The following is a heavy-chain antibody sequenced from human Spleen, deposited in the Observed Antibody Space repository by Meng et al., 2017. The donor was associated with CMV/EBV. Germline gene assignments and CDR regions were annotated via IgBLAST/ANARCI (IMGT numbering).Heavy chain of an antibody. Sequence: SETLSLTCPASGGSISSGRYYWAWIRQPPGRGLAWLAAIYYTGSINYNPSLKSRLTRSVDTSKNQFSLNLNSVTAADAAVYYCAGLILGHSGRGPWGQGHLVTVSS. J-gene: IGHJ5*02. D-gene: IGHD5-12*01. CDR1: GGSISSGRYY. CDR2: IYYTGSI. V-gene: IGHV4-39*07. CDR3: AGLILGHSGRGP.